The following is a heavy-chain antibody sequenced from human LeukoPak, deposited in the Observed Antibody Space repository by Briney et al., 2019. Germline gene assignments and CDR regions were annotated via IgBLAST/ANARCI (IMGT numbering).Heavy chain of an antibody. CDR2: INPNSGGT. J-gene: IGHJ4*02. CDR1: GYTFTGYY. D-gene: IGHD6-13*01. Sequence: ASVKVSCKASGYTFTGYYMHWVRQAPGQGLEWMGWINPNSGGTNYAQKFQGRVTMTRDTSISTAYMELSGLRSDDTAVYYCARVGMYSSSWYGTNYFDYWGQGTLVTVSS. CDR3: ARVGMYSSSWYGTNYFDY. V-gene: IGHV1-2*02.